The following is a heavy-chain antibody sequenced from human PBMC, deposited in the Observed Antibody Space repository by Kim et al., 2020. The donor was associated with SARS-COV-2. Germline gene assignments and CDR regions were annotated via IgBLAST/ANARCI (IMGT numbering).Heavy chain of an antibody. J-gene: IGHJ4*02. CDR3: ARQDLGYCSGGSCYSDGYFDY. D-gene: IGHD2-15*01. CDR1: GGSISSYY. V-gene: IGHV4-59*01. CDR2: IYYSGST. Sequence: SETLSLTCTVSGGSISSYYWSWIRQPPGKGLEWIGYIYYSGSTNYNPSLKSRVTISVDTSKNQFSLKLSSVTAADTAVYYCARQDLGYCSGGSCYSDGYFDYWGQGTLVTVSS.